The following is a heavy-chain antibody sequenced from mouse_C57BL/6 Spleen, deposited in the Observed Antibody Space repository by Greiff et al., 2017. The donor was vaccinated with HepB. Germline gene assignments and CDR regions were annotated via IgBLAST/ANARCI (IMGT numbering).Heavy chain of an antibody. CDR1: GYTFTSYW. V-gene: IGHV1-59*01. CDR3: ARSATAQATFDY. D-gene: IGHD3-2*02. Sequence: QVQLQQPGAELVRPGTSVKLSCKASGYTFTSYWMHWVKQRPGQGLEWIGVIDPSDSYTNYNQKFKGKATLTVDTSSSTAYMQLSSLTSEDSAVYYCARSATAQATFDYWGQGTTLTVSS. CDR2: IDPSDSYT. J-gene: IGHJ2*01.